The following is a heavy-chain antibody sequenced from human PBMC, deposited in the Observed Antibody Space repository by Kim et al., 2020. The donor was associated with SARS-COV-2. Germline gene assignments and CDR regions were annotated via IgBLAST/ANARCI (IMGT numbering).Heavy chain of an antibody. D-gene: IGHD6-19*01. J-gene: IGHJ6*02. CDR3: AKDQSRGSSGWYAFLYYYGMDV. CDR1: GFTFSSYG. V-gene: IGHV3-30*18. CDR2: ISYDGSNN. Sequence: GGSLRLSCAASGFTFSSYGMHWVRQAPGKGLEWVAVISYDGSNNYYADSVKGRFTISRDNSKNPLYLQMNSLRAEDTAVYYCAKDQSRGSSGWYAFLYYYGMDVWGQGTTVTVSS.